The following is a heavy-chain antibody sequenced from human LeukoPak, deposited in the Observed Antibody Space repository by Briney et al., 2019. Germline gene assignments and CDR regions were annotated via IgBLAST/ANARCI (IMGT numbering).Heavy chain of an antibody. Sequence: PGGSLRLSCAASGFTFSSYSMNWVRQAPGKGLEWVSSISRSSNYIYYADSVEGRFTISRDNAKNSLYLQMNSLRAEDTAVYYCARGGYDLRHAEGYWGQGTLVIVSS. CDR3: ARGGYDLRHAEGY. V-gene: IGHV3-21*01. D-gene: IGHD5-12*01. CDR1: GFTFSSYS. CDR2: ISRSSNYI. J-gene: IGHJ4*02.